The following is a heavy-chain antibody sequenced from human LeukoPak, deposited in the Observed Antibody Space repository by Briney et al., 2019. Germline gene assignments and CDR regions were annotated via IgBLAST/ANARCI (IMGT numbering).Heavy chain of an antibody. D-gene: IGHD3-3*01. CDR2: ISCSGGST. Sequence: GGSVRLSCAASGFTFSSYAMSWVRQAPGKGLEWVSAISCSGGSTYYADSVKGRFTISRDNSKNTLYLQMNSLRAEDTAVYYCAKAAYDFWSGYSRGRFDPWGQGTLVTVS. CDR1: GFTFSSYA. J-gene: IGHJ5*02. V-gene: IGHV3-23*01. CDR3: AKAAYDFWSGYSRGRFDP.